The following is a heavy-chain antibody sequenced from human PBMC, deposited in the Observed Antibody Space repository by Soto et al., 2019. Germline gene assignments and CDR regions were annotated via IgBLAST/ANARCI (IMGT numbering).Heavy chain of an antibody. Sequence: PSETLSLTCTVSGGSISSGGYYWNWTRQHPGKGLEWIGHIYYSGSTYYNPSLKSRVTISVDTSKNHFSLKLSSVTAADTAVYYCALPYDYRHYWGQGTLVTVSS. CDR3: ALPYDYRHY. J-gene: IGHJ4*02. CDR2: IYYSGST. D-gene: IGHD4-4*01. V-gene: IGHV4-31*03. CDR1: GGSISSGGYY.